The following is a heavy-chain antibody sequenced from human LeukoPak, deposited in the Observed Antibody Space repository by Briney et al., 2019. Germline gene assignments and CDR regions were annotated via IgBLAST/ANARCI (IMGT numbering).Heavy chain of an antibody. CDR1: GYTFTSYD. J-gene: IGHJ1*01. CDR3: ARVDIAVAGTVYFQH. D-gene: IGHD6-19*01. Sequence: GASVKVSCKASGYTFTSYDINWVRQATGQGLEWMGWMNPNSGNTNYAQKLQGRVTMTTDTSTSTAYMELRSLRSDDTAVYYCARVDIAVAGTVYFQHWGQGTLVTVSS. CDR2: MNPNSGNT. V-gene: IGHV1-18*01.